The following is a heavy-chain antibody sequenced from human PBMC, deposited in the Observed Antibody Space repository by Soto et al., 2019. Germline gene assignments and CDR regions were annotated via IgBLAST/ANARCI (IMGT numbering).Heavy chain of an antibody. D-gene: IGHD3-16*02. Sequence: PSETLSLTCTVAGDSFSNYYWSWIRQPPGEGLEWIGYIYYNGNTNHNPSLRGRVAISMDTSKNQFSLKVKSVTAADTAVYYCARISRASFAYWGQGTVVTLSS. CDR3: ARISRASFAY. CDR1: GDSFSNYY. CDR2: IYYNGNT. V-gene: IGHV4-59*01. J-gene: IGHJ4*02.